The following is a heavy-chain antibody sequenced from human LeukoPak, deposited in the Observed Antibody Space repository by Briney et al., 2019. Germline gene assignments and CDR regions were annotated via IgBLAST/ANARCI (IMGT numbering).Heavy chain of an antibody. CDR1: GGSISSGGYY. Sequence: SETLSLTCTVSGGSISSGGYYWSWIRQHPGKGLEWIGYIYCSGSTYYNPSLKSRVTISVDTSKNQFSLKLSSVTAADTAVYYCARWDTAMVIFDYWGQGTLVTVSS. J-gene: IGHJ4*02. CDR3: ARWDTAMVIFDY. CDR2: IYCSGST. D-gene: IGHD5-18*01. V-gene: IGHV4-31*03.